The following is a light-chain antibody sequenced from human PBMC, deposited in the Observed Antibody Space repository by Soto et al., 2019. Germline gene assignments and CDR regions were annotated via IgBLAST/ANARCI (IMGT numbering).Light chain of an antibody. CDR1: RIIISY. J-gene: IGKJ4*01. CDR2: AAS. V-gene: IGKV1-39*01. Sequence: DIQMTQSPSSLSSSVGDRVTITCRASRIIISYLNWYQQKPGKAPKLLIYAASSLQSGVPSRFSGSGSGTDFTLTITSLKPEDFATYYCQQSYSTPLSFGGGTKVDIK. CDR3: QQSYSTPLS.